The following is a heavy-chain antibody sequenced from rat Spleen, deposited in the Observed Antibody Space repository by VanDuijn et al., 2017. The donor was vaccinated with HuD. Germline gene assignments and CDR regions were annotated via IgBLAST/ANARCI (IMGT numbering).Heavy chain of an antibody. CDR2: ISYDGGST. CDR1: GFIFSNYG. V-gene: IGHV5-29*01. D-gene: IGHD1-11*01. CDR3: ARHGGLRNWFAY. Sequence: EVQLVESGGGLVQPGRSLKLSCAASGFIFSNYGMAWVRQAPTKGLEWVATISYDGGSTYYRDSVKGRFTISRDNAKSTLYLQMDSLRSEDTATYYCARHGGLRNWFAYWGQGTLVTVSS. J-gene: IGHJ3*01.